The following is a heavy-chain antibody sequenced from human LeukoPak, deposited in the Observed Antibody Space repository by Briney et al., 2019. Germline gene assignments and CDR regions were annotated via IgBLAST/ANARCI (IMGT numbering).Heavy chain of an antibody. CDR2: IVVGSGNT. CDR3: AAVSRYDWFDP. D-gene: IGHD3-9*01. J-gene: IGHJ5*02. Sequence: GASVEVSCKASGFTFTSSAVQWVRQARGQRLEWIGWIVVGSGNTNYAQKFQERVTITRDMSTSTAYMELSSLRSEDTAVYYCAAVSRYDWFDPWGQGTLVTVSS. CDR1: GFTFTSSA. V-gene: IGHV1-58*01.